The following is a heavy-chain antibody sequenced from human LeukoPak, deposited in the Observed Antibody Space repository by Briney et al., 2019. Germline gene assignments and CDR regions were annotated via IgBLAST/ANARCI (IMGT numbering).Heavy chain of an antibody. D-gene: IGHD3-22*01. CDR3: ARLRVGGRYDSWYFDY. Sequence: KASETLSLTCTVSGGSISSSIYYWGWIRQPPEKGLEGIVSVYYSGTTYYNPSLKSRVTISVDTSKNQFSLKLTSVTAADTAVYYCARLRVGGRYDSWYFDYWGQGTLVTVSS. J-gene: IGHJ4*02. V-gene: IGHV4-39*01. CDR2: VYYSGTT. CDR1: GGSISSSIYY.